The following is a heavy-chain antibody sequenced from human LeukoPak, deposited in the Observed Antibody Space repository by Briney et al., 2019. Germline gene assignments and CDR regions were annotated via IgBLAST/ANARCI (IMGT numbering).Heavy chain of an antibody. CDR3: ARDDDSSGCDY. CDR1: GFTFSSYA. D-gene: IGHD3-22*01. CDR2: ISGSGGST. J-gene: IGHJ4*02. Sequence: GGSLRLSCAASGFTFSSYAMSWVRQAPGKGLEWVSAISGSGGSTYYADSVKGRFTISRDNAKNSLYLQMNSLRAEDTAVYYCARDDDSSGCDYWGQGTLVTVSS. V-gene: IGHV3-23*01.